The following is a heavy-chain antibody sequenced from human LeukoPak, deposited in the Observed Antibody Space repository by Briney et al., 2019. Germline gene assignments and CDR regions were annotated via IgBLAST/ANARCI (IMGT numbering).Heavy chain of an antibody. J-gene: IGHJ4*02. V-gene: IGHV4-4*07. CDR2: IHTSGTT. CDR1: NGSTSNYF. D-gene: IGHD2-15*01. Sequence: NASETLSLTCSVSNGSTSNYFWSCIRQPAGKGLEWIGRIHTSGTTNYSPSLKSRVTMSVDTSKNQFSLELTSVTAADTAVYYCAREETTRSQRAFDYWGQGTLVTVSS. CDR3: AREETTRSQRAFDY.